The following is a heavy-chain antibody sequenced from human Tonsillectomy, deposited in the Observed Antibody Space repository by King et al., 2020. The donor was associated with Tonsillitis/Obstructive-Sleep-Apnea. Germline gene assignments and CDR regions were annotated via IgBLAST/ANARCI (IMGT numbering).Heavy chain of an antibody. Sequence: VQLVESGGGLVQPGGCLRLSCAASGFTFCSYSMNCVRQAPGKGREWVSYISISSRDIYYTYAVKGRFTISRDNAKNSLYLQMNSLRDEDTAVYYCARDPQQWLVKSGYWGQGTLVTVSS. V-gene: IGHV3-48*02. J-gene: IGHJ4*02. CDR2: ISISSRDI. D-gene: IGHD6-19*01. CDR1: GFTFCSYS. CDR3: ARDPQQWLVKSGY.